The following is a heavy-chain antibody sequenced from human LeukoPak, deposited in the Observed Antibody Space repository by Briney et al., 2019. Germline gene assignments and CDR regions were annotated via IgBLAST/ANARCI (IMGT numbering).Heavy chain of an antibody. CDR3: AVLRGSYNH. CDR1: GFTFSGYA. D-gene: IGHD1-26*01. V-gene: IGHV3-30-3*01. CDR2: ISYDGSNK. Sequence: GRSLRLSCAASGFTFSGYAMHWVRQAPGKGLEWVAVISYDGSNKYYADSVKGRFTISRDNSKNTLYLQMNSLRAEDTAVYYCAVLRGSYNHWGQGTLVTVSS. J-gene: IGHJ5*02.